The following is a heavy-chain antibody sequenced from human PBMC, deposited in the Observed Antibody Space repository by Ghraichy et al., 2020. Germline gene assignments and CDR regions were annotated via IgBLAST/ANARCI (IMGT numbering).Heavy chain of an antibody. Sequence: SETLSLTCAVSGGSVNTGPYFWTWIRQHPVTGLEWIGYIHSTGSTYYKSSLKSRVSVSMDTSKNQFSLRLRSVTAADTADYYCVLEECDGDCFFTYWGPGVVVTVSS. CDR3: VLEECDGDCFFTY. J-gene: IGHJ4*02. CDR1: GGSVNTGPYF. CDR2: IHSTGST. D-gene: IGHD2-21*02. V-gene: IGHV4-31*11.